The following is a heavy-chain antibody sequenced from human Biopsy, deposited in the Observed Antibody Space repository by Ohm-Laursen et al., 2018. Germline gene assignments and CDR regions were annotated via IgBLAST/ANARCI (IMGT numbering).Heavy chain of an antibody. CDR2: IKQDGSEK. V-gene: IGHV3-7*01. J-gene: IGHJ4*02. CDR1: GFTFSSFW. CDR3: ARAYSRGDY. Sequence: GSLRLSCAASGFTFSSFWMSWVRQAPGKGLEWVANIKQDGSEKNYVDSAKGRFTISRDNAKNSLLLQMNRLRVEDTAVYYCARAYSRGDYWGQGTLVTVSS. D-gene: IGHD2-15*01.